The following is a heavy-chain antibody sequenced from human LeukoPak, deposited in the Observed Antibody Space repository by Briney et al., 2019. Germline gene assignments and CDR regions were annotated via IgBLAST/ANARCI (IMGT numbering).Heavy chain of an antibody. CDR2: INHSGST. D-gene: IGHD2-2*01. J-gene: IGHJ3*02. V-gene: IGHV4-34*01. CDR1: GGSFSGYY. CDR3: ARGRGSTSYLPRAFDI. Sequence: LSETLSLTCAVYGGSFSGYYWSWIRQPPGKGLEWIGEINHSGSTNYNPSLKSRVTISVDTSKNQFSLKLSSVTAADTAVYYCARGRGSTSYLPRAFDIWGQGTMVTVSS.